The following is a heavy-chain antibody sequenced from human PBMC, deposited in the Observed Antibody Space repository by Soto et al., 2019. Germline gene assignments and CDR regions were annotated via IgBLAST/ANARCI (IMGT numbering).Heavy chain of an antibody. CDR3: TFGRDSSGYYYNY. J-gene: IGHJ4*02. CDR1: GFTFSSYG. Sequence: QVQLVESGGGVVQPGRSLRLSCAASGFTFSSYGMHWVRQAPGKGLEWVAVISYDGSNKYYAESVKGRFTISRDNSKNTLYLQINSLRAEDTAVYYCTFGRDSSGYYYNYWGQGTLVTVSS. CDR2: ISYDGSNK. D-gene: IGHD3-22*01. V-gene: IGHV3-30*03.